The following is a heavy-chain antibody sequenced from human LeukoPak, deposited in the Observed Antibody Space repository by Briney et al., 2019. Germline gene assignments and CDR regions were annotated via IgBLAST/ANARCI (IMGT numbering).Heavy chain of an antibody. CDR2: IYYSGCT. V-gene: IGHV4-59*01. J-gene: IGHJ3*02. D-gene: IGHD1-26*01. CDR1: GGSISSYY. Sequence: SETLSLTCTVSGGSISSYYWSWIRQPPGKGLEWIGYIYYSGCTNYNPSLKSRVTISVDTSKNQFSLKLSSVTAADTAVYYCARLSEGAFDIWGQGTMVTVSS. CDR3: ARLSEGAFDI.